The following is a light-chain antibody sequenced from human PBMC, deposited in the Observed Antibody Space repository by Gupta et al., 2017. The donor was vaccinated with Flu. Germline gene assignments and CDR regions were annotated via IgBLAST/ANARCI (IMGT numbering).Light chain of an antibody. Sequence: QSHLTQAPSTSGTPGQRVTISCSGSTANIGRSPVYWYQQFPGTAPKVLIYRSDQRPSGVPDRFSGSRSGTSASLAISGLRSEDEADYYCATWDDNLSAWVFGGGTKLTVL. J-gene: IGLJ3*02. CDR3: ATWDDNLSAWV. CDR1: TANIGRSP. CDR2: RSD. V-gene: IGLV1-47*01.